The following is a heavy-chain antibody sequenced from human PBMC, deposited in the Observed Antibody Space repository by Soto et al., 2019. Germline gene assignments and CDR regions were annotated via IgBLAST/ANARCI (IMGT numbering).Heavy chain of an antibody. J-gene: IGHJ4*02. Sequence: EMQLVESGGALVQPGGSLRLSCAASGFTFSSSLMAWVRQAPGKGLEWVANINPEGSAEYYVDSVKGRFTISRDNAKNSLYLHMNSLRLEDTALYYCARHGVWCFDLWGPGTLVSISS. V-gene: IGHV3-7*02. CDR3: ARHGVWCFDL. D-gene: IGHD2-8*02. CDR2: INPEGSAE. CDR1: GFTFSSSL.